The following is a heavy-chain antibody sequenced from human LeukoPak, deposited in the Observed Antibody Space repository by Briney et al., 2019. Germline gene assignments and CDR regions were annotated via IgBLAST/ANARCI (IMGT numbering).Heavy chain of an antibody. V-gene: IGHV3-7*01. CDR3: VRGRGYSYGHLGLGFDY. D-gene: IGHD5-18*01. J-gene: IGHJ4*02. Sequence: GGSLRLSCAASGFAFSSYWMTWVRQAPGKGLEWVAHIKPDGSGKNYVDSVKGRFTISRDNAKNSLYLQMNSLRAEDTAVYYCVRGRGYSYGHLGLGFDYWGQGTLVTVSS. CDR1: GFAFSSYW. CDR2: IKPDGSGK.